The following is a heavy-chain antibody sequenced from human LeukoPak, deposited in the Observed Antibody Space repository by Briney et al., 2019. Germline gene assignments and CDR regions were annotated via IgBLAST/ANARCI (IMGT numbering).Heavy chain of an antibody. CDR3: ARGGDYGDLRYFDY. D-gene: IGHD4-17*01. J-gene: IGHJ4*02. Sequence: PSETLSLTCTVSGGSINNYYWSWIRQPPGKGLEWIGYIYYRGSTNYNPSLKSRFTFSVDTSKNQFSLKLNSVTAADTAVYYCARGGDYGDLRYFDYWGQGTLVTVSS. V-gene: IGHV4-59*01. CDR1: GGSINNYY. CDR2: IYYRGST.